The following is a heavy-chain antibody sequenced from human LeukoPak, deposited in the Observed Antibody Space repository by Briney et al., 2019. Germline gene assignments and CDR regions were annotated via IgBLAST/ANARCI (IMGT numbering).Heavy chain of an antibody. CDR1: GFTFSSYA. CDR2: ISGSGGST. Sequence: PGGSLRLSCAASGFTFSSYAMSWVRQAPGKGLEWVSAISGSGGSTYYADSVKGRFTISRDNSKNTLYLQMNSLRAEDTAVYYCAKDRPQWSYYYDSSGYPDAFDIWGQGTMVTVSS. D-gene: IGHD3-22*01. CDR3: AKDRPQWSYYYDSSGYPDAFDI. V-gene: IGHV3-23*01. J-gene: IGHJ3*02.